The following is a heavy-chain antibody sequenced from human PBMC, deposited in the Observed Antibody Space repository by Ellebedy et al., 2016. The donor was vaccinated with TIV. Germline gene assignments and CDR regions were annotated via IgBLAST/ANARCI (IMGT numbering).Heavy chain of an antibody. D-gene: IGHD6-25*01. Sequence: AASVKVSCKASGGTFSSYAISWVRQAPGQGLEWMGRIIPILGIANYAQKFQGRVTITADKSTSTAYMELRSLRSDDTAVYYCARDPATPLDYWGQGTLVTVSS. CDR1: GGTFSSYA. CDR3: ARDPATPLDY. V-gene: IGHV1-69*04. J-gene: IGHJ4*02. CDR2: IIPILGIA.